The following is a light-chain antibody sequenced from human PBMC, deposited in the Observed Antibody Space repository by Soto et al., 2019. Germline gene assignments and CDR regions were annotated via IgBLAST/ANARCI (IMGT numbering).Light chain of an antibody. CDR3: QQYGGWPRT. CDR1: LTVSDNY. Sequence: EIVLTHSPGTLSLSPGERATLSCRASLTVSDNYLAWYQQKPGQAPRLVIYDASSRATGIPDRFSASGSGTDFTLTISSLQSEDFATYYCQQYGGWPRTFGQGSRVEIK. CDR2: DAS. J-gene: IGKJ1*01. V-gene: IGKV3-20*01.